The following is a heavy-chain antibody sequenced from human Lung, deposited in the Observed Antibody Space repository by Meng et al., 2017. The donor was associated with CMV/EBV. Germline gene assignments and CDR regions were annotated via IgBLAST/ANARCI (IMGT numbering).Heavy chain of an antibody. CDR1: GYTLTNYY. Sequence: ASVKVSCQASGYTLTNYYIHWVRQAPGQGLEWMGIINPSDNTTIYAQKFQRRVTMTRDTSTSTVYMELSSLRSDDTALYYCARDLGYSSSWYFQYYFDCWGQGTXVTVSS. CDR2: INPSDNTT. CDR3: ARDLGYSSSWYFQYYFDC. J-gene: IGHJ4*02. D-gene: IGHD6-13*01. V-gene: IGHV1-46*01.